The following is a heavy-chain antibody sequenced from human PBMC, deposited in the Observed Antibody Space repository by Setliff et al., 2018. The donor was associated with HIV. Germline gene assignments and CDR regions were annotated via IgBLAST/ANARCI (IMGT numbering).Heavy chain of an antibody. CDR1: GGSISTSRHY. D-gene: IGHD6-13*01. V-gene: IGHV4-39*07. CDR3: AAASSWDPLLDY. Sequence: SETLSLTCTVSGGSISTSRHYWGWIRQPPGKGLEWIGSIYYTGSTYYNPSLKSRVTISVDTSKNQFSLMLDSLTAADTAVYYCAAASSWDPLLDYWGQGTLVTVSS. J-gene: IGHJ4*02. CDR2: IYYTGST.